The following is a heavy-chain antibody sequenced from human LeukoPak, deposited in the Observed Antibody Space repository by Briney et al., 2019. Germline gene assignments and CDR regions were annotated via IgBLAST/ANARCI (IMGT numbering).Heavy chain of an antibody. CDR3: TKEMYNFALDM. Sequence: GGSLRLSCAASGFTFGGYVMHWVRQIPGRGLQWFALISGDGSRPHYAESVKGRFTISRDNSENSLYLQMNSLTTEDTALYFCTKEMYNFALDMWGQGTMVTVSS. CDR1: GFTFGGYV. J-gene: IGHJ3*02. D-gene: IGHD1-14*01. CDR2: ISGDGSRP. V-gene: IGHV3-43*02.